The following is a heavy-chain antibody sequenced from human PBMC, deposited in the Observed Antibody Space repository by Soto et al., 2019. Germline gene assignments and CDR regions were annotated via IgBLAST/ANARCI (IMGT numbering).Heavy chain of an antibody. D-gene: IGHD3-10*01. CDR3: ARDRGDGDNND. Sequence: QVQLVQSGAEVKKPGSSVKVSCKASGGTFSSYTISWVRQAPGQGLEWMGRIIPILGIANYAQKFQGRVTITADKSTSTAYMELSSLRSEDTAGYYCARDRGDGDNNDWGQGTLVTVSS. CDR1: GGTFSSYT. CDR2: IIPILGIA. J-gene: IGHJ4*02. V-gene: IGHV1-69*08.